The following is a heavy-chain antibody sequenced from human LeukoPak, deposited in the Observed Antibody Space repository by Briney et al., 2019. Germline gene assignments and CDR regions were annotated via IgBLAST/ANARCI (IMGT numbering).Heavy chain of an antibody. CDR3: AREGYCSGGSCRFFDY. CDR2: IYHSGST. CDR1: GGSISSGGYS. J-gene: IGHJ4*02. Sequence: SETLSLTCAVSGGSISSGGYSWSWIRQPPGKGLEGIGYIYHSGSTYYNPSLKSRVTISVDRSKNQFSLKLSSVTAADTAVYYCAREGYCSGGSCRFFDYWGQGTLVTVSS. D-gene: IGHD2-15*01. V-gene: IGHV4-30-2*01.